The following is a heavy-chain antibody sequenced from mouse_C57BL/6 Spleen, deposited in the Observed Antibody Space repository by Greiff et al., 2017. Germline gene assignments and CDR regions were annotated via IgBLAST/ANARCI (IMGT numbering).Heavy chain of an antibody. CDR3: ARGITPDY. Sequence: VQLVESGPGLVKPSQSLSLTCSVTGYSIPSGYYWNWIRQFPGNKLEWMGYLSYDGSNNYNPSLKKRSSITRDRSKNQFFLKLNSVTTEDTATYYWARGITPDYWGQGTTLTVSS. V-gene: IGHV3-6*01. CDR2: LSYDGSN. J-gene: IGHJ2*01. D-gene: IGHD1-1*01. CDR1: GYSIPSGYY.